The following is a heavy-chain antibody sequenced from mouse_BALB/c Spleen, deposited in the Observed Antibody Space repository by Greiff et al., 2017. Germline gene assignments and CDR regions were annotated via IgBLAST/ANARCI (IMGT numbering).Heavy chain of an antibody. D-gene: IGHD1-1*01. J-gene: IGHJ2*01. CDR1: GFAFSSYD. Sequence: DVHLVESGGGLVKPGGSLKLSCAASGFAFSSYDMSWVRQTPEKRLEWVAYISSGGGSTYYPDTVKGRFTISRDNAKNTLYLQMSSLKSEDTAMYYCARDYYGSSYGYFDYWGQGTTLTVSS. V-gene: IGHV5-12-1*01. CDR2: ISSGGGST. CDR3: ARDYYGSSYGYFDY.